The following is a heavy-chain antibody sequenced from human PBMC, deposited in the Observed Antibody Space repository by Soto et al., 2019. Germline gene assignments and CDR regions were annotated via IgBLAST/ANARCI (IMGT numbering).Heavy chain of an antibody. CDR2: IYSGGST. D-gene: IGHD5-18*01. J-gene: IGHJ6*02. CDR3: SRDLFIDSYGFSIDYYDMDV. CDR1: GFTVSSNY. Sequence: GGSLRLSCAASGFTVSSNYMSWVRQAPGKGLEWVSVIYSGGSTYYADSEKGRFTISRDNSKNTLYLQMNSLRAEDTAVYFCSRDLFIDSYGFSIDYYDMDVWGQGTTVTVSS. V-gene: IGHV3-53*01.